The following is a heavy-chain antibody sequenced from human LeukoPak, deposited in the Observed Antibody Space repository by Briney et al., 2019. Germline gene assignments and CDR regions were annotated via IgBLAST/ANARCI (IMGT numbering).Heavy chain of an antibody. D-gene: IGHD3/OR15-3a*01. V-gene: IGHV4-30-4*01. J-gene: IGHJ6*03. CDR3: ASISGYDFWSGYSRGYYYYYMDV. CDR2: IYYSGST. CDR1: GGSISSGDYY. Sequence: NPSETLSLTCTVSGGSISSGDYYWSWIRQPPGKGLEWIGYIYYSGSTYYNPSLKSRVTISVDTSENQFSLKLSSVIAADTAVYYCASISGYDFWSGYSRGYYYYYMDVWGKGTTVTVSS.